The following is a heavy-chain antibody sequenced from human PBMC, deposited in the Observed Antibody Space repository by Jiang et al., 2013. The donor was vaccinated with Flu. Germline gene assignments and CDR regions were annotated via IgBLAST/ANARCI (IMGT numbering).Heavy chain of an antibody. J-gene: IGHJ4*02. V-gene: IGHV5-51*01. CDR3: VRQGDGFLEFVD. CDR1: GYIFTDYW. D-gene: IGHD3-3*01. Sequence: GAEVKKPGESLKISCEASGYIFTDYWIAWVRQMPGKAWSGWGSSIPVTLIPDIIRPSKAKVTISADKSVSTAYLQWSSLKASDTAMYYCVRQGDGFLEFVDWGQGTLVTVSS. CDR2: SIPVTLIP.